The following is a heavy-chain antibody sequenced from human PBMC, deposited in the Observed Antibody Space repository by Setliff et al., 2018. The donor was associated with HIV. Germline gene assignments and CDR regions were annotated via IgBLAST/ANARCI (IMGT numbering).Heavy chain of an antibody. Sequence: GGSLRLSCAASGFIFRNYWMHWVRQVPGKGLVWVSCLNSDGSSTTYADSVKGRFTISRDNAKNTVYLQMNSLRVEDTAVYYCAKGSYSSGRYDNYLDYWGQGALVTVSS. CDR2: LNSDGSST. J-gene: IGHJ4*02. CDR3: AKGSYSSGRYDNYLDY. V-gene: IGHV3-74*03. D-gene: IGHD3-22*01. CDR1: GFIFRNYW.